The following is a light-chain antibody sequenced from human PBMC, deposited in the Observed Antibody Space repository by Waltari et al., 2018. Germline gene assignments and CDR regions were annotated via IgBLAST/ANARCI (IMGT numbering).Light chain of an antibody. CDR2: DAS. Sequence: EIVLTQSPATLSLSPGERGTLSCRASQGVSSNLAWYQQKPGQAPRLLIYDASNRATVVPARLSGSGSGTDFTLTISSLEPEDFAVYYCQQRGTWPLTFGGGTKVEIK. CDR1: QGVSSN. CDR3: QQRGTWPLT. J-gene: IGKJ4*01. V-gene: IGKV3-11*01.